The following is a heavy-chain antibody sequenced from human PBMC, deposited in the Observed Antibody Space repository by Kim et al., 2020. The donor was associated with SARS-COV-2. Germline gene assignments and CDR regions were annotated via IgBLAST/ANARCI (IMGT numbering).Heavy chain of an antibody. J-gene: IGHJ6*02. V-gene: IGHV3-30*04. CDR2: ISYDGSNK. CDR3: ARGTYNWNSDPGMDV. Sequence: GGSLRLSCAASGFTFSSYAMHWVRQAPGKGLEWVAVISYDGSNKYYADSVKGRFTISRDNSKNTLYLQMNSLRAEDTAVYYCARGTYNWNSDPGMDVWGQGTTVTVSS. CDR1: GFTFSSYA. D-gene: IGHD1-7*01.